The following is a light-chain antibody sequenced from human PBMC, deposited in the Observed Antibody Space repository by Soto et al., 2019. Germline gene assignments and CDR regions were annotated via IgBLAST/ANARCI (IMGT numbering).Light chain of an antibody. CDR3: QQGHNWPLT. J-gene: IGKJ2*01. CDR2: SAS. Sequence: EIAMTQSPATLSVSPGERATLSCRASQSISTELAWYQQIPGQPPRLVIYSASTRATGVPARFTGSGSGSDFPLTISGLQSEDFAIYYCQQGHNWPLTFGQGTRLEI. V-gene: IGKV3-15*01. CDR1: QSISTE.